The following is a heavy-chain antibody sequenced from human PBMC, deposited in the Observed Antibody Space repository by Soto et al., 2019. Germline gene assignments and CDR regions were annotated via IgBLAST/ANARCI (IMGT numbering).Heavy chain of an antibody. V-gene: IGHV4-30-4*01. D-gene: IGHD2-8*01. CDR1: CCSISSGYYY. CDR3: ARVICTNGVCSNKWFDP. CDR2: IYYSGST. Sequence: SETLSLTRTVSCCSISSGYYYWSWIRQPPGKGLEWIGYIYYSGSTYYNPSLKSRVTMSVDTSKNQFSLKLSSVTAADTAVYYCARVICTNGVCSNKWFDPWGQGTLVTV. J-gene: IGHJ5*02.